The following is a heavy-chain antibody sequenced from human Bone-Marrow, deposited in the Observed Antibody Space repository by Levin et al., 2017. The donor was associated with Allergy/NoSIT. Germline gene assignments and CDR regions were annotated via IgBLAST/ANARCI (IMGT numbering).Heavy chain of an antibody. J-gene: IGHJ4*02. CDR2: ISSSSSYI. Sequence: TGGSLRLSCAASGFTFSSYSMNWVRQAPGKGLEWVSSISSSSSYIYYADSVKGRFTISRDNAKNSLYLQMNSLRAEDTAVYYCARGARRDYGDPAWGQGTLVTVSS. D-gene: IGHD4-17*01. CDR1: GFTFSSYS. CDR3: ARGARRDYGDPA. V-gene: IGHV3-21*01.